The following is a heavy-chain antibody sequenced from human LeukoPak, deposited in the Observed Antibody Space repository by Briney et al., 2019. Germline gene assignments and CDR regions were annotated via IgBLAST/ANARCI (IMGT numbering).Heavy chain of an antibody. CDR2: IEKDGSDI. CDR1: GFPFSAHW. Sequence: PGGSLRLSCATSGFPFSAHWMSWVRQAPGKGLEWVANIEKDGSDIHYADSVRGRFTISRDNTQTSQWLQMNSLRVEDTAIYYCATNTDYRFDYWGQGISVTVSS. J-gene: IGHJ4*02. CDR3: ATNTDYRFDY. D-gene: IGHD3-16*01. V-gene: IGHV3-7*01.